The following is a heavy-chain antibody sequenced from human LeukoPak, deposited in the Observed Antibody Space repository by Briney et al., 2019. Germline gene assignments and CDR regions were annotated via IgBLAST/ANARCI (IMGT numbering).Heavy chain of an antibody. Sequence: ASVKVSCKASGYTFSDYYMHWVRQAPGQGLEWMGRINPNNGGTNYARKFQGRVTMTRDTSTSTAYMELSRLRSDDTAVYYCARGLQGGLEYRGQGTLVTVSS. J-gene: IGHJ4*02. V-gene: IGHV1-2*02. CDR3: ARGLQGGLEY. CDR1: GYTFSDYY. D-gene: IGHD2-15*01. CDR2: INPNNGGT.